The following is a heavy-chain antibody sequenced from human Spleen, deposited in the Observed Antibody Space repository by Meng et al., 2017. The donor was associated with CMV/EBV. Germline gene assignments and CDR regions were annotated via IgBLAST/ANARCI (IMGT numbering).Heavy chain of an antibody. J-gene: IGHJ4*02. CDR1: GGSFSGYY. D-gene: IGHD1-14*01. CDR3: ARGRTDFDS. V-gene: IGHV4-34*01. Sequence: SETLSLTCAVYGGSFSGYYWSWIRQPPGKGLEWIGEINHSGSTNYNPSLKSRVTISVDTSNNQFFLKVTSVTAADTAVYYCARGRTDFDSWGQGTLVTVSS. CDR2: INHSGST.